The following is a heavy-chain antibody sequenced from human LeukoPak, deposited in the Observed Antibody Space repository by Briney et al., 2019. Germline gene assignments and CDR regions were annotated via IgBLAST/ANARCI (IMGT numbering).Heavy chain of an antibody. CDR3: ARHRRIAAAGTTSDLDY. CDR2: IYPGDSDT. CDR1: GYRFTSYW. V-gene: IGHV5-51*01. J-gene: IGHJ4*02. Sequence: GESLKISCKGSGYRFTSYWIGWVRQMRGKGLEWMGIIYPGDSDTRYSPSFQGQVTISADKSISTAYLQWSSLKASDTAMYYCARHRRIAAAGTTSDLDYWGQGTLVTVSS. D-gene: IGHD6-13*01.